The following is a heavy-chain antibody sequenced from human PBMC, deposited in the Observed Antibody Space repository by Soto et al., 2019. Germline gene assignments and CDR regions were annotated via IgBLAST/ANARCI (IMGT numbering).Heavy chain of an antibody. D-gene: IGHD3-22*01. Sequence: LRLSCAASGFTVSSNYMSWVRQAPGKGLEWVSVIYSGGSTYYADSVKGRFTISRDNSKNTLYLQMNSLRAEDTAVYYCAYYDLYYYYGMDVRGQGTTVTVSS. V-gene: IGHV3-66*01. CDR1: GFTVSSNY. CDR3: AYYDLYYYYGMDV. CDR2: IYSGGST. J-gene: IGHJ6*02.